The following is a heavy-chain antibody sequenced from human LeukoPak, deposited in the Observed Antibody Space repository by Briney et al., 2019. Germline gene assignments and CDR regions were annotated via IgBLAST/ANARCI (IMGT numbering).Heavy chain of an antibody. Sequence: ASVKVSRKASGYTFTSYGISWVRQAPGQGLEWMGWISAYNGNTNYAQKLQGRVTMTTDTSTSTAYMELRSLRSDDTAVYYCARRIYDFWSGYYYYYYYMDVWGKGTTVTVSS. CDR1: GYTFTSYG. J-gene: IGHJ6*03. CDR3: ARRIYDFWSGYYYYYYYMDV. D-gene: IGHD3-3*01. CDR2: ISAYNGNT. V-gene: IGHV1-18*01.